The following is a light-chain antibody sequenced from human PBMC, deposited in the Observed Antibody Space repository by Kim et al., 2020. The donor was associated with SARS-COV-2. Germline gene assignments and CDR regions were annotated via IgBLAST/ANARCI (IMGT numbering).Light chain of an antibody. V-gene: IGLV1-40*01. CDR2: ANS. J-gene: IGLJ3*02. Sequence: KVTIAGTGGSSKIGAGFDVHWYQNLPGAAPKLLIYANSNRPSGVPDRFSGSKSGTSASLAITGLQAEDEADYFCQSYDSSLSGWVFGGGTQLTVL. CDR3: QSYDSSLSGWV. CDR1: SSKIGAGFD.